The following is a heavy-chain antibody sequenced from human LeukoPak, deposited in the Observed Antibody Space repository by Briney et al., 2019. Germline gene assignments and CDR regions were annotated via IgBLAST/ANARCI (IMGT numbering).Heavy chain of an antibody. Sequence: SETLSLTCTVSGGSISSYYWSWIRQPPGKGLEWIGYIYYSGSTNYNPSLKSRVTISVDTSKNQVSLKLSSVTAADTAVYYCARAGRSSAQNYYYYYMDVWGKGTTVTVSS. J-gene: IGHJ6*03. CDR3: ARAGRSSAQNYYYYYMDV. CDR1: GGSISSYY. D-gene: IGHD6-25*01. V-gene: IGHV4-59*01. CDR2: IYYSGST.